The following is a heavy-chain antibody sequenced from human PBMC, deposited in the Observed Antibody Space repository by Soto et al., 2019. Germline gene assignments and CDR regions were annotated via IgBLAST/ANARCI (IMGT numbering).Heavy chain of an antibody. CDR1: GFTFSTFN. CDR2: ITNSAYT. V-gene: IGHV3-21*01. Sequence: GVLRLSCAASGFTFSTFNMNWVRQAPGKGLEWVSSITNSAYTSYADSVKGRFTISRDNAKNSLYLQMNSLRAEDTAVYYCGLYDALFFDFWGQGALVTVSS. CDR3: GLYDALFFDF. D-gene: IGHD2-8*01. J-gene: IGHJ4*02.